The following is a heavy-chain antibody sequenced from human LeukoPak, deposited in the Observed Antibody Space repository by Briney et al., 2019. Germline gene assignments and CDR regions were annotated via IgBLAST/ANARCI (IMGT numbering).Heavy chain of an antibody. D-gene: IGHD6-13*01. CDR3: ARDSLLYSSSCPDY. V-gene: IGHV3-11*04. J-gene: IGHJ4*02. CDR1: GFTFSDYY. Sequence: PGGSLRLSCAASGFTFSDYYMSWIRQAPGKGLEWVSYISSSGSTIYYADSVKGRFTISRDNSKNTLYLQMNSLRAEDTAVYYCARDSLLYSSSCPDYWGQGTLVTVSS. CDR2: ISSSGSTI.